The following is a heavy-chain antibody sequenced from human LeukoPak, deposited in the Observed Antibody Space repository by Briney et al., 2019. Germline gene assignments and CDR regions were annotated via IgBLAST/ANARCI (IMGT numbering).Heavy chain of an antibody. Sequence: SETLSLTCTVSDGSFSSYYWSWIRQPPGKGLEWIGRIYTSGSTNYNPSLKSRVTMSVDTSKNQFSLKLSSVTAADTAVYYCARGQGYSYGYEWFDPWGQGTLVTVSS. CDR2: IYTSGST. CDR1: DGSFSSYY. D-gene: IGHD5-18*01. CDR3: ARGQGYSYGYEWFDP. V-gene: IGHV4-4*07. J-gene: IGHJ5*02.